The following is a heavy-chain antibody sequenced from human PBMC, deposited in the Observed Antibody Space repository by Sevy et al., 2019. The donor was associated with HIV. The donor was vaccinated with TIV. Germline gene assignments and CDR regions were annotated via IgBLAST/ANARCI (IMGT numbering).Heavy chain of an antibody. Sequence: GGSLRLSCTASKFTFTIYAMSWVRQAPGKGLEWVSAISGSGGSTYYAYSVKGRFTISRDNSKNTLYLQMNSLRAEDTAVYYCAKDPVPDLYSGTVLAPFDYWGQGTLVTVSS. V-gene: IGHV3-23*01. CDR1: KFTFTIYA. CDR2: ISGSGGST. CDR3: AKDPVPDLYSGTVLAPFDY. J-gene: IGHJ4*02. D-gene: IGHD1-26*01.